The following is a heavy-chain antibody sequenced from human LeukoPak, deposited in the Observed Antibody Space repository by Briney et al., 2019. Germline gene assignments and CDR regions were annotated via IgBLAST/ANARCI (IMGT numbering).Heavy chain of an antibody. V-gene: IGHV3-7*01. CDR2: MKQDGSEE. CDR3: ASQRNPVMALEYYYYMDV. J-gene: IGHJ6*03. D-gene: IGHD3-16*01. CDR1: GFTFSSYW. Sequence: GGSLRLSCAASGFTFSSYWMSWVRQAPGKGLEWVANMKQDGSEEYYVDSVKGRFTISRDNAKNSLYLQMNSLRAEDTAVYYCASQRNPVMALEYYYYMDVWGKGTTVTVSS.